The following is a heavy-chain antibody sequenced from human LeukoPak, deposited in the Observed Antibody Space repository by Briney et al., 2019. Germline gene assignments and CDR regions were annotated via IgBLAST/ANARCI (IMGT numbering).Heavy chain of an antibody. Sequence: ASVKVSCKASGYTFTSYYMHWVRQAPGQGLEWMGTINPSGGSTSYAQKFQGRVTMTRDTSTSTVYMELSSLRSEDTAVYYCARADHYYDSSGYPLGDIWGQGTMVTVSS. V-gene: IGHV1-46*01. D-gene: IGHD3-22*01. CDR1: GYTFTSYY. J-gene: IGHJ3*02. CDR2: INPSGGST. CDR3: ARADHYYDSSGYPLGDI.